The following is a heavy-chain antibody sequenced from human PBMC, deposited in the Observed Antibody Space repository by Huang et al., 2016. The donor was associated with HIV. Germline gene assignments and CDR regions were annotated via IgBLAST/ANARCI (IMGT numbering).Heavy chain of an antibody. Sequence: QVQLQQWGAGLLKPSETLSLTCAVYGGSLSGNYWNWIRQPPGRGLEWIGEVIPTGRTNYTPSLKSRVTISGDTSKNQFSVKRSSVTAADTAVYYCVRVRYSYGSWWFDPWGQGTLVTVSS. CDR2: VIPTGRT. CDR1: GGSLSGNY. V-gene: IGHV4-34*12. D-gene: IGHD5-18*01. J-gene: IGHJ5*02. CDR3: VRVRYSYGSWWFDP.